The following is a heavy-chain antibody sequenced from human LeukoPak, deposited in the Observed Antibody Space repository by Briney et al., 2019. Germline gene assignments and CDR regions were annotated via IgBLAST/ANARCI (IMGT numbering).Heavy chain of an antibody. J-gene: IGHJ6*02. CDR1: GFSFSSYE. V-gene: IGHV3-48*03. Sequence: PGGSLRLSCATSGFSFSSYEMNWVRQAPGKGLEWVSYISSSGSTTYYADSVKGRFTISRDNAKKSLYLQMNSLRAEDTAVYYCARDLHTHCSGGSCYTPYYYYGMDVWGQGTTVTVSS. CDR2: ISSSGSTT. CDR3: ARDLHTHCSGGSCYTPYYYYGMDV. D-gene: IGHD2-15*01.